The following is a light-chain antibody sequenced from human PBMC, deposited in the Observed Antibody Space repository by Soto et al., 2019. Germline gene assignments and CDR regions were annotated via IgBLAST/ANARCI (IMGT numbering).Light chain of an antibody. CDR3: LQDHSYPWT. Sequence: IQMTQSPSTLSASVGDRVTITCRASQGIRNDLGWYQHKPGRAPKLLIHAASSLQSGVPSRFSGSASGTEFTLTISSLQPEDLASYYCLQDHSYPWTFGQGTKVDIK. J-gene: IGKJ1*01. CDR1: QGIRND. CDR2: AAS. V-gene: IGKV1-6*01.